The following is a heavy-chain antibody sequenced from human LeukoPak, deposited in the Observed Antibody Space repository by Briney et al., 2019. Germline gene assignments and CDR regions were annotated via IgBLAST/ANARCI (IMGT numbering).Heavy chain of an antibody. V-gene: IGHV3-7*01. D-gene: IGHD7-27*01. J-gene: IGHJ4*02. CDR1: GFRFSDYW. CDR2: INQDESEK. CDR3: ARDDWGSADY. Sequence: GGSLRLSCAASGFRFSDYWMGWVRQAPGKGLEWVANINQDESEKYYVDSVKGRFTISRDNAKKSLYLKMNSLRAEDTAVYYCARDDWGSADYWGQGTLVTVSS.